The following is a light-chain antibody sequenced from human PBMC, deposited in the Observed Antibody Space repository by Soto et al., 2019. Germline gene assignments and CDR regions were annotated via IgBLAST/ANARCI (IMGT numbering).Light chain of an antibody. Sequence: QSVLTQPPSVSGAPGQRVTISCTGSSSNIGANYDVHWYQHLPGTAPKLLIYGNSNRPSGVPDRFSGSKSGTSASLAITGLQAEDLSDYYCPSYDSSLSGYVVGTGTKLTVL. CDR2: GNS. J-gene: IGLJ1*01. CDR1: SSNIGANYD. V-gene: IGLV1-40*01. CDR3: PSYDSSLSGYV.